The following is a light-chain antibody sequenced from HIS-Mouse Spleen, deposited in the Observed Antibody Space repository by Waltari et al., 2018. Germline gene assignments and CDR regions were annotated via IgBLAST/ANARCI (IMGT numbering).Light chain of an antibody. J-gene: IGLJ1*01. CDR1: SSDVGGYNY. CDR2: DVS. V-gene: IGLV2-14*03. Sequence: QSALTQPASVSGSPGQSITISCTGTSSDVGGYNYVSWYQQHPGKAPKLMICDVSNRPVGVSIRFSGSKSGNTAYLPISGLQAEDEADYYCSSYTSSSTYVFGTGTKVTVL. CDR3: SSYTSSSTYV.